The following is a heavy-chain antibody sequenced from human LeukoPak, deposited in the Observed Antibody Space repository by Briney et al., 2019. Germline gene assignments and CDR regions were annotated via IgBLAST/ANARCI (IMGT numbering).Heavy chain of an antibody. CDR1: GFTFSSHN. V-gene: IGHV3-48*01. CDR3: ARALSYCSSTSCSLYYYYYYMDA. J-gene: IGHJ6*03. CDR2: ISSSSTTI. Sequence: GGSLRLSCAASGFTFSSHNMNWVRQAPGKGLEWASYISSSSTTIYQADSVKGRFTISRDNAKNSLYLQMNSLRAEDTAVYYCARALSYCSSTSCSLYYYYYYMDAWGKGTTVTVSS. D-gene: IGHD2-2*01.